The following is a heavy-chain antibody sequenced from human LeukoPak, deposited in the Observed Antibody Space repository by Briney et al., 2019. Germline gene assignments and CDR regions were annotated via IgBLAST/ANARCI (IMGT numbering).Heavy chain of an antibody. CDR1: GGSISSYY. CDR2: IYYSGST. D-gene: IGHD1-26*01. V-gene: IGHV4-59*01. Sequence: SETLSLTCTVSGGSISSYYWSWIRQPPGKGLEWIGYIYYSGSTNYNPSLKSRVTISVDTSKNQFSLTLSSVTAADTAVYYCARGGSGSYSSCDYWGQGTLVSVSS. CDR3: ARGGSGSYSSCDY. J-gene: IGHJ4*02.